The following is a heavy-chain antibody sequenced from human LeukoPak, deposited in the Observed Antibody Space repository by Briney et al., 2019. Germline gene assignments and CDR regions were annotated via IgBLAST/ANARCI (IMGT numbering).Heavy chain of an antibody. D-gene: IGHD1-26*01. V-gene: IGHV3-7*03. CDR2: IKQDGSET. J-gene: IGHJ4*02. CDR1: GFTFSSYW. CDR3: ARGDRVGVTTGHFDY. Sequence: GGSLRLSCVISGFTFSSYWVTWVRQAPGKGLEWVANIKQDGSETYYVDSVKGRFTISRNNAKDSVFLQMNSLRAEDTAVYYCARGDRVGVTTGHFDYWGQGTLVTVSS.